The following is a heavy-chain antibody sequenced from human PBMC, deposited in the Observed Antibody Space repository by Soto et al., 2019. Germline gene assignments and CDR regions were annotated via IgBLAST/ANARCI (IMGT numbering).Heavy chain of an antibody. CDR1: GFTFRSYA. J-gene: IGHJ2*01. CDR2: ISYDGSNK. CDR3: AREDGDYAWYFDL. Sequence: QVQLVESGGGVVQPGRSLRLSCAASGFTFRSYAMHWVRQAPGKGLEWVAVISYDGSNKYYADSVKGRFTISRDNSKNTLYLQMNSLRAEDTAVYYCAREDGDYAWYFDLWGRGTLVTVSS. D-gene: IGHD4-17*01. V-gene: IGHV3-30-3*01.